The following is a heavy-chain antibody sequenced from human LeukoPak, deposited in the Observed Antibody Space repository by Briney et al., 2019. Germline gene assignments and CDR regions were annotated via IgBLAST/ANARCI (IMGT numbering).Heavy chain of an antibody. CDR2: ISAYNGNT. CDR1: GYTFTSYG. D-gene: IGHD6-19*01. CDR3: ARDPSRYSSGWYNDY. V-gene: IGHV1-18*01. J-gene: IGHJ4*02. Sequence: ASVKVSCKASGYTFTSYGISWVRQAPGQGLEWMGWISAYNGNTNYAQKLQGRVTMTTDTSTSTAYMELSSLRSEDTAVYYCARDPSRYSSGWYNDYWGQGTLVTVSS.